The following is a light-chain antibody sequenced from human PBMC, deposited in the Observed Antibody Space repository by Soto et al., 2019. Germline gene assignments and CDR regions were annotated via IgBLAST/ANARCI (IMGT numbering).Light chain of an antibody. CDR2: KAS. CDR3: QQYNSYSLT. J-gene: IGKJ4*01. CDR1: QSISDW. V-gene: IGKV1-5*03. Sequence: DIQMTQSPSTVSASVGDRVTITCRASQSISDWVAWYQQKPGEAPSLLIYKASTIESGVPSRFSGSGSGTEFTLTISSLQPDDFANYYCQQYNSYSLTFGGGTTVDIK.